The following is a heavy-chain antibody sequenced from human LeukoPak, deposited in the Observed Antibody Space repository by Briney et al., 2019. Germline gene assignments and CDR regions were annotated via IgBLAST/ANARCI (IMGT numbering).Heavy chain of an antibody. CDR2: INPNGGGT. CDR3: ARAASGYFGMDV. CDR1: GYTFTGYY. J-gene: IGHJ6*02. Sequence: ASVKVSYKASGYTFTGYYMHWVRQAPGQGLEWMGWINPNGGGTNYAQKFQGWVTMTRDTSISTAYMELSSLRSDDTAVYYCARAASGYFGMDVWGQGTTVTVSS. V-gene: IGHV1-2*04.